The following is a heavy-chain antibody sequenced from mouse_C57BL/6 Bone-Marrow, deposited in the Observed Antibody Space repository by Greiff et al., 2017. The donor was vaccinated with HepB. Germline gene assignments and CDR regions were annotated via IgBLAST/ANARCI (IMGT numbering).Heavy chain of an antibody. CDR1: GFTFSSYA. D-gene: IGHD2-5*01. CDR3: TRGGYYSNSYAMDY. Sequence: EVHLVESGEGLVKPGGSLKLSCAASGFTFSSYAMSWVRQTPEKRLEWVAYISSGGDYIYYADTVKGRFTISRDNARNTLYLQMSSLKSEDTAMYYCTRGGYYSNSYAMDYWGQGTSVTVSS. V-gene: IGHV5-9-1*02. CDR2: ISSGGDYI. J-gene: IGHJ4*01.